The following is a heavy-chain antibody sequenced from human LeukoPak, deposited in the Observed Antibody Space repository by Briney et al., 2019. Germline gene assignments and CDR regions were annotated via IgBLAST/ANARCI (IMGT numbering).Heavy chain of an antibody. CDR2: IYYSGST. V-gene: IGHV4-59*01. CDR1: GGSISSYY. D-gene: IGHD1-26*01. CDR3: ARDHYSGSYPPR. Sequence: SETLSLTCTVSGGSISSYYWSWIRQPPGKGLEWIGYIYYSGSTNYNPSLKSRVTISVDTSKNQFSLKLSSVTAADTAVYYCARDHYSGSYPPRWGQGTLVTVSS. J-gene: IGHJ4*02.